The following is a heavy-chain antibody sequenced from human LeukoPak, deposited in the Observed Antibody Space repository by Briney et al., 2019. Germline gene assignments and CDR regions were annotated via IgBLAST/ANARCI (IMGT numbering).Heavy chain of an antibody. Sequence: KPGGSLRLSCAASGFTFSDYYMSWVRQAPGKGLEWVSYISSSSSYTNYADSVKGRFTISRDNAKNSLYLQMNSLRAEDTAVYYCARGAHYYGSGSNWGQGTLVTVSS. V-gene: IGHV3-11*05. D-gene: IGHD3-10*01. CDR3: ARGAHYYGSGSN. CDR2: ISSSSSYT. J-gene: IGHJ4*02. CDR1: GFTFSDYY.